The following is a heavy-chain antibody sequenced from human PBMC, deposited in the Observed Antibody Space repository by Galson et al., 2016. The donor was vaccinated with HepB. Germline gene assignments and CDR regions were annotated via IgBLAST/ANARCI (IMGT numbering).Heavy chain of an antibody. V-gene: IGHV3-48*01. Sequence: SLRLSCAASGFTFSKYSLNWVRQAPGKGLEWLSYISSSAGAIHYADSVKGRFTISRDNAKNSLYLQMNSLRAEDTAVYYWARVDPQTHQSGSYSMAQDYWGQGTLVTVSS. J-gene: IGHJ4*02. CDR1: GFTFSKYS. D-gene: IGHD1-26*01. CDR2: ISSSAGAI. CDR3: ARVDPQTHQSGSYSMAQDY.